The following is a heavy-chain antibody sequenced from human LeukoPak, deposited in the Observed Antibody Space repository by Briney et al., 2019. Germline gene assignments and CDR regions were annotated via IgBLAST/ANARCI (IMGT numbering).Heavy chain of an antibody. V-gene: IGHV4-59*01. CDR1: GGSISSYY. Sequence: SETLSLTCTVSGGSISSYYWSWIRQPPGKGLEWIGYIYYSGSTNYNPSLKSRVTISVDTSKDQFSLKLSSVTAADTAVYYCARDLSVTTGEQWFDPWGQGTLVTVSS. D-gene: IGHD4-17*01. J-gene: IGHJ5*02. CDR2: IYYSGST. CDR3: ARDLSVTTGEQWFDP.